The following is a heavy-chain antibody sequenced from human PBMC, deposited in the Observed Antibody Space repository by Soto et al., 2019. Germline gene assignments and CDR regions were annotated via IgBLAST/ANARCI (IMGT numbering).Heavy chain of an antibody. CDR3: AADSPIFGVDPPAFDI. CDR1: GFTFSSYS. CDR2: ISSSSSYI. Sequence: PGVSLRLSCAASGFTFSSYSMNWVRQAPGKGLEWVSSISSSSSYIYYADSVKGRFTISRDNAKNSLYLQMNSLRAEDTAVYYCAADSPIFGVDPPAFDIWGQGTMVTVSS. D-gene: IGHD3-3*02. J-gene: IGHJ3*02. V-gene: IGHV3-21*01.